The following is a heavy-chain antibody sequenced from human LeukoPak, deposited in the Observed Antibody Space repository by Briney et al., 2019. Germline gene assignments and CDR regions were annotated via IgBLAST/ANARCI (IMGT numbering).Heavy chain of an antibody. CDR2: NSGSGGST. V-gene: IGHV3-23*01. J-gene: IGHJ4*02. D-gene: IGHD2-15*01. CDR3: AKDPAKHHCSGGSCYSGGFDY. CDR1: GFTFSSYA. Sequence: PGGSLRLSCAASGFTFSSYAMSWVRQAPGKGLEWVSANSGSGGSTYYADSVKGRFTISRDNSKNTLYLQMNSLRAEDTAVYYCAKDPAKHHCSGGSCYSGGFDYWGQGTLVTVSS.